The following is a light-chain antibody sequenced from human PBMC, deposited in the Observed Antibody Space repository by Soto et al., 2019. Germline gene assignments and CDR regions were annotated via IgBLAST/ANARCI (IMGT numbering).Light chain of an antibody. J-gene: IGKJ2*01. CDR2: GIS. CDR3: QQYSTLPLT. CDR1: QSVTSRY. Sequence: ENVLTQSPGTLSLSPGEGATLSCRATQSVTSRYFAWYQQKPGQAPRLLIYGISSRATVIQDRFSGSGSGTDYTLTISRLEPEDFGVYYCQQYSTLPLTFGQGTKLEVK. V-gene: IGKV3-20*01.